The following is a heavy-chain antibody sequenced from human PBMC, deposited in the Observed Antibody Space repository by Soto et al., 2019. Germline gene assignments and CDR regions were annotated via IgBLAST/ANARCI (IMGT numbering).Heavy chain of an antibody. J-gene: IGHJ4*02. CDR1: GGSISSGDYY. V-gene: IGHV4-30-4*01. CDR3: ASALYSYGHGCFDY. Sequence: SETLSLTCTVSGGSISSGDYYWSWICQPPGKGLEWIGYIYYSGNTNYNPSLKNRVTISVDTSKNQFSLKLSSVTAADTAVYYCASALYSYGHGCFDYWGQGTLVTVSS. D-gene: IGHD5-18*01. CDR2: IYYSGNT.